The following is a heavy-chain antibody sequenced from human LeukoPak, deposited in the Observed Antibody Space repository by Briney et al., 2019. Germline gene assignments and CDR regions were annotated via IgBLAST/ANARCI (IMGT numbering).Heavy chain of an antibody. J-gene: IGHJ3*02. D-gene: IGHD3-3*01. CDR1: GYTFTSYG. V-gene: IGHV1-18*01. Sequence: ASVKVSCKASGYTFTSYGISWVRQAPGQGLEWMGWISAYNGNTNYAQKLQGRVTMTTDTSTSTAYMELSSLRSEDTAVYYCARDRLEWLFGSAFDIWGQGTMVTVSS. CDR2: ISAYNGNT. CDR3: ARDRLEWLFGSAFDI.